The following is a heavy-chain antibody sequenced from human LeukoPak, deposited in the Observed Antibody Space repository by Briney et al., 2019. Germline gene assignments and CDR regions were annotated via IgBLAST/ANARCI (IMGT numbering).Heavy chain of an antibody. D-gene: IGHD1-26*01. J-gene: IGHJ4*02. CDR3: AKDRYSGSYSGGYYFDY. V-gene: IGHV3-74*01. Sequence: GGSLRLSCAASGFTFSTYGMHWVRQAPGKGLVWVSRINSDGSSTSYADSVKGRFTISRDNSKNTLYLQMNSLRAEDTAVYYCAKDRYSGSYSGGYYFDYWGQGTLVTVSS. CDR1: GFTFSTYG. CDR2: INSDGSST.